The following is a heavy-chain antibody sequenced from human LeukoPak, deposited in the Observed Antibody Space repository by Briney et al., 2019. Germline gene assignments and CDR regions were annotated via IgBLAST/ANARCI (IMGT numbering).Heavy chain of an antibody. CDR2: IYYSGST. D-gene: IGHD3-9*01. J-gene: IGHJ4*02. CDR3: ARVLRYFDWPSDY. CDR1: GGSISSYY. V-gene: IGHV4-59*08. Sequence: SETLSLTCTVSGGSISSYYWSWIRQPPGKGLEWIGYIYYSGSTNYNPSLKSRVTISVDTSKNQFSLKLSSVTAADTAVYYCARVLRYFDWPSDYWGQGTLVTVSS.